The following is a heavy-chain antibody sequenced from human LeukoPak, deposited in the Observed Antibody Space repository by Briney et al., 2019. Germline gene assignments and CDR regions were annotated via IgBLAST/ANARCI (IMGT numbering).Heavy chain of an antibody. CDR3: ARAGGGGSGSYYNYYYYMDV. CDR2: IIHSGST. V-gene: IGHV4-34*12. D-gene: IGHD3-10*01. CDR1: GGSFSGYY. Sequence: SETLSLTCAVDGGSFSGYYWTWIRQPPGKGLEWIGEIIHSGSTNYNPSLKSRVTISVDTSKNQFSLKLSSVTAADTAVYYCARAGGGGSGSYYNYYYYMDVWGKGTTVTVSS. J-gene: IGHJ6*03.